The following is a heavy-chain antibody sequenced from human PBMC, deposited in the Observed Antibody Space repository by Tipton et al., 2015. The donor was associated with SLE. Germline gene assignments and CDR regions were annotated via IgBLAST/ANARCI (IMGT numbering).Heavy chain of an antibody. V-gene: IGHV3-21*03. D-gene: IGHD6-19*01. J-gene: IGHJ4*02. CDR1: GFTFSSYS. Sequence: GSLRLSCAASGFTFSSYSMNWVRQAPGKGLEWVSSISSSSSYIYYADSVKGRFTISRDNAKNSLYLQMNGLRAEDTAVYYCASRYSSGWIDYWGQGTLVTVSS. CDR3: ASRYSSGWIDY. CDR2: ISSSSSYI.